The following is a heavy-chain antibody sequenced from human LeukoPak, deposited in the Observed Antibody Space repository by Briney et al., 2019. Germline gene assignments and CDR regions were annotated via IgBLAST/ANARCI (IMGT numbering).Heavy chain of an antibody. CDR1: GGSISSYY. J-gene: IGHJ4*02. CDR3: ARGAGYYDTIDY. D-gene: IGHD3-22*01. Sequence: SETLSLTCTVSGGSISSYYWSWIRQPPGKGLEWIGYIYYSGSTNYNPPLKSRVTISVDTSMNQFSLKLSSVTAADTAVYYCARGAGYYDTIDYWGQGTLVTVSS. V-gene: IGHV4-59*01. CDR2: IYYSGST.